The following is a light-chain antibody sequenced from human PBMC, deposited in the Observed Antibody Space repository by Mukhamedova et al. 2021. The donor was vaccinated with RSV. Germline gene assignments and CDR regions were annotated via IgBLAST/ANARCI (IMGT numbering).Light chain of an antibody. J-gene: IGKJ4*01. V-gene: IGKV1-33*01. CDR2: DAS. CDR3: QQYYDLPLT. Sequence: WYQRRVHGKAPNLLIHDASTLEPGVPSRFSGTGSGTPFVFTISSLQPEAIATYYCQQYYDLPLTFGGWTKVEI.